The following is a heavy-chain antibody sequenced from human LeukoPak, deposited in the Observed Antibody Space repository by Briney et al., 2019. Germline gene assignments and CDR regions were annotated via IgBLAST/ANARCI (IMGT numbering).Heavy chain of an antibody. CDR2: IWSDGSHQ. D-gene: IGHD6-19*01. V-gene: IGHV3-33*01. J-gene: IGHJ4*02. CDR3: ARDVGWYHFDY. CDR1: GFTLSAYG. Sequence: GGSLRLSCATSGFTLSAYGMHWVRQAPGKGLEWVGIIWSDGSHQYYADSVRGRFTISRDIARNTLSLQMSSLRDEDTAVYYCARDVGWYHFDYWGQGTLVTVSS.